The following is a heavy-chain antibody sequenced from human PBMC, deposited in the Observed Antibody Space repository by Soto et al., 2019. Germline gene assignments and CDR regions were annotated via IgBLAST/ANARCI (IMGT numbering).Heavy chain of an antibody. CDR2: IYYTGST. D-gene: IGHD3-16*02. J-gene: IGHJ4*02. CDR3: AKYRRTEEEGFTLDS. V-gene: IGHV4-59*01. Sequence: ETLSLTCTVSGDSIKHYYWSWIRQPPGKRLEWIGYIYYTGSTTYNPSLESRVTMSVDTSKNQFYLKLSSVNAADTAVYYCAKYRRTEEEGFTLDSWGRGTLVTVSS. CDR1: GDSIKHYY.